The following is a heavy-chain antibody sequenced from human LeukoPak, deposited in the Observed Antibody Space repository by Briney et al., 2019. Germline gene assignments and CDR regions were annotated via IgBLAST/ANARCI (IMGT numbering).Heavy chain of an antibody. D-gene: IGHD2-2*01. V-gene: IGHV3-74*01. Sequence: GGSLRLSCAASGFTFSSYAMSWVRQAPGKGLVWVSRINSDGSSTSYADSVKGRFTISRDNAKNTLYLQMNSLRAEDTAVYYCARRVVVPAAPYYFDYWGQGTLVTVSS. J-gene: IGHJ4*02. CDR3: ARRVVVPAAPYYFDY. CDR2: INSDGSST. CDR1: GFTFSSYA.